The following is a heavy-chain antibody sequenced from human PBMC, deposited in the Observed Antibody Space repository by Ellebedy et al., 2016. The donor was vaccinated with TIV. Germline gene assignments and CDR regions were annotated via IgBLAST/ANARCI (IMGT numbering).Heavy chain of an antibody. CDR2: INNDGTAA. D-gene: IGHD1-1*01. J-gene: IGHJ4*02. V-gene: IGHV3-74*01. Sequence: GGSLRLSCVASGFTFTSFWMIWVCQVPGKGLEWVSRINNDGTAAIYADSVRGRFTMSRDNAKNTLFLQMNNLRAEDAAVYYCARANDGSIDSWGQGALVTVSS. CDR3: ARANDGSIDS. CDR1: GFTFTSFW.